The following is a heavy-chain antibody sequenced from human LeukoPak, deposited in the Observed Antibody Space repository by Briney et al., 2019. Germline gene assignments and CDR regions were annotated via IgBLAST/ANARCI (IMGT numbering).Heavy chain of an antibody. CDR2: IWYDGSNK. CDR3: ARERAYYYDSSGYYYPNYFDY. CDR1: GFTFSSYG. J-gene: IGHJ4*02. Sequence: GGSLRLSCAASGFTFSSYGMHWVRQAPGKGLEWVAVIWYDGSNKYYADSVKGRFTISRDNSKNTLYLQMNSLRAEDTAVYYCARERAYYYDSSGYYYPNYFDYWGQGTLVTVSS. D-gene: IGHD3-22*01. V-gene: IGHV3-33*01.